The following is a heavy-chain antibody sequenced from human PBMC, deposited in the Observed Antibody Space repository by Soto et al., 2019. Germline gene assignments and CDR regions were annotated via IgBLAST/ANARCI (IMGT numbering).Heavy chain of an antibody. CDR3: ARNMDYYYGPGSGNGHGV. CDR1: GYTFTAYY. V-gene: IGHV1-2*02. J-gene: IGHJ6*02. D-gene: IGHD3-10*01. Sequence: QVQLVQSGAEVKEPGDSVRVSCEASGYTFTAYYIHWVRQAPGQGLEWMGWINPKFGDTTYAQDFQGRLTLTRDMSISTVYMELSRLTSDDTAIYYCARNMDYYYGPGSGNGHGVWGQGTTVNVFS. CDR2: INPKFGDT.